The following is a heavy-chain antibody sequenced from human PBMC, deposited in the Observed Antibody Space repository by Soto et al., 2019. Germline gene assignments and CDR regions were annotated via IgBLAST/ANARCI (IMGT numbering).Heavy chain of an antibody. D-gene: IGHD2-8*01. CDR2: IYSGGST. J-gene: IGHJ4*02. Sequence: GGSLRLSCAASGFTVSSNYMSWVRQAPGKGLEWVSVIYSGGSTYYADSVKGRFTISRDNSKNTLYLQMNSLRAEDTAVYYCARAISAYCTNGVCYSFDYWGQGTLVTVSS. CDR1: GFTVSSNY. CDR3: ARAISAYCTNGVCYSFDY. V-gene: IGHV3-66*01.